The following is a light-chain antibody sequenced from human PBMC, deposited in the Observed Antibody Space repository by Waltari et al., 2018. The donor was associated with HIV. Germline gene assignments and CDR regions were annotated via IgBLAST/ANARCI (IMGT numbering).Light chain of an antibody. V-gene: IGLV1-47*01. Sequence: QSVLTQPPSASGNPGQRVTISCSGSSSNIGNDNVYWYQQLPGPTPKLLIYKNIQRPSGVPDRFAGSKSGTSAYRAISGLRSEDEADYYCVGWDASLSAYVFGAGTKVTVL. CDR1: SSNIGNDN. J-gene: IGLJ1*01. CDR3: VGWDASLSAYV. CDR2: KNI.